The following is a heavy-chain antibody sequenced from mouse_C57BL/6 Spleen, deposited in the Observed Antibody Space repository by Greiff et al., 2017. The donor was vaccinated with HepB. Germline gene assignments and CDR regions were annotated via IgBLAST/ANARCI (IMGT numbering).Heavy chain of an antibody. Sequence: VQLQHSGPELVKPGASVKISCKASGYSFTGYYMNWVKQSPEKSLEWIGEINPSTGGTTYNQKFKAKATLTVDKSSSTAYMQRKSLTSEDSAVYYCARLGGSSYEGYFDVWGTGTTVTVSS. J-gene: IGHJ1*03. CDR3: ARLGGSSYEGYFDV. CDR2: INPSTGGT. CDR1: GYSFTGYY. D-gene: IGHD1-1*01. V-gene: IGHV1-42*01.